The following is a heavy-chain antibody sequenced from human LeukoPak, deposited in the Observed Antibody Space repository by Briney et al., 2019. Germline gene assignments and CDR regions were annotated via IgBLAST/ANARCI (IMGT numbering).Heavy chain of an antibody. Sequence: GSLRLSCAASGFTFSSYSMNWVRQAPGKGLEWVSSISSSSSYIYYADSVKGRFTISRDNSKNTLYLQMNSLRAEDTAVYYCAKAITAVAGTGLDYWGQGTLVTVSS. CDR3: AKAITAVAGTGLDY. D-gene: IGHD6-19*01. V-gene: IGHV3-21*04. J-gene: IGHJ4*02. CDR1: GFTFSSYS. CDR2: ISSSSSYI.